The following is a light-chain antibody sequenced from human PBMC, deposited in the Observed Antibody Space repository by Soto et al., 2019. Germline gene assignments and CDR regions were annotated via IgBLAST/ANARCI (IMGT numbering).Light chain of an antibody. CDR1: QSVSNNY. CDR2: GAS. Sequence: EIVMTQSPATLSLSPWERATLSCRASQSVSNNYLAWYQQKPGQANRLSTYGASSRASGIPARLSGSGSGTDFTLTIRRLAPADFAVYYCTQYGRSGKFGQGTKVDIK. CDR3: TQYGRSGK. V-gene: IGKV3-20*01. J-gene: IGKJ1*01.